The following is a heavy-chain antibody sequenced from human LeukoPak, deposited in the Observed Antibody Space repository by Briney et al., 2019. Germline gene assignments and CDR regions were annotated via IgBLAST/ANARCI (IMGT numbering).Heavy chain of an antibody. Sequence: GESLKISCKTSEDRLSRHWIAWVRQMPGKGLEWMGIIYPDDSDTKYNPSFEGQVTMSADKSIHTVYLQWSSLKASDTAMYYCARLGTVLTPTWLDSWGQGTLVTVSS. D-gene: IGHD4-23*01. V-gene: IGHV5-51*01. CDR1: EDRLSRHW. J-gene: IGHJ5*01. CDR3: ARLGTVLTPTWLDS. CDR2: IYPDDSDT.